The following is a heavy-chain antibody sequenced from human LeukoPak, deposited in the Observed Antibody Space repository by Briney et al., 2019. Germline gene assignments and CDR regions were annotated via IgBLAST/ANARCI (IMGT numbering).Heavy chain of an antibody. Sequence: SETLSLTCAAYGGSFSGFYRSWIRQPPGKGLEWIGEINQSGITNYNPSLKSRITISADTSKSQFSLKVNSVTAADTAVYYCARGGTFGEPFLRYWSQGTLVTVSS. CDR2: INQSGIT. CDR1: GGSFSGFY. D-gene: IGHD3-10*01. V-gene: IGHV4-34*01. J-gene: IGHJ4*02. CDR3: ARGGTFGEPFLRY.